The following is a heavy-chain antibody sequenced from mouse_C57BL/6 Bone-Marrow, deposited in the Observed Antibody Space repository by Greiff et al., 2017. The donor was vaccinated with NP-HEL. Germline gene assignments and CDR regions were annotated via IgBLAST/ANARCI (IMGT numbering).Heavy chain of an antibody. D-gene: IGHD2-2*01. Sequence: DVQLVQSGGGLVQPGASLKLSCAASGFTFSDYYMYWVRQTPEKRLEWVAYISTGGGSTYYPDNVKGRSTFSRDNAKNTLYLQMKRLKSEDTAMYYCARYGDDNAMDYWGQGTSVTVSS. CDR1: GFTFSDYY. J-gene: IGHJ4*01. CDR2: ISTGGGST. CDR3: ARYGDDNAMDY. V-gene: IGHV5-12*01.